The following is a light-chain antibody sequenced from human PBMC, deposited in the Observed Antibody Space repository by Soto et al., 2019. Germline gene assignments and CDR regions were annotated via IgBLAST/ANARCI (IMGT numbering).Light chain of an antibody. CDR1: ATNIGRNH. V-gene: IGLV1-47*01. CDR2: RNN. Sequence: QPVLTQPPSASGTPGQRVTISCSGGATNIGRNHVYWYQQFPGVAPRLLIYRNNQRPSGVPDRISGSKSGTSASLAISGLRSEDEADYYCANWDDSLSGHVVFGGWTKLTVL. CDR3: ANWDDSLSGHVV. J-gene: IGLJ2*01.